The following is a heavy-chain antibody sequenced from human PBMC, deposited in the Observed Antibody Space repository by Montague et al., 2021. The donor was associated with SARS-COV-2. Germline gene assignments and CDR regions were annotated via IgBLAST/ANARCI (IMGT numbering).Heavy chain of an antibody. CDR2: INHSGST. J-gene: IGHJ4*02. CDR3: ARDSIAAAGTDY. V-gene: IGHV4-34*01. Sequence: SETLSLTCAVYGGSFSGYYWSWIRQPPGKGLEWIGEINHSGSTNYNPSLKSRVTISVDTSKNQFSPKLSSVTAADTAVYYCARDSIAAAGTDYWGQGTLVTVSS. CDR1: GGSFSGYY. D-gene: IGHD6-13*01.